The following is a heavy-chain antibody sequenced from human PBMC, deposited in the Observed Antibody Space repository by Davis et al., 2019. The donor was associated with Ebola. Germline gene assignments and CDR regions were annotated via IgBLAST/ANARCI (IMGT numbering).Heavy chain of an antibody. CDR1: NYTFTSYG. V-gene: IGHV1-18*01. Sequence: ASVKVSCKASNYTFTSYGISWVRQAPGQGLEWMGWISAYKGNTNYAQKFLGRVTMTTDTSTSTAYMELRSLRSEDTAVYYCARGGYSSSPYGMDVWGQGTTVTVSS. J-gene: IGHJ6*02. D-gene: IGHD6-13*01. CDR2: ISAYKGNT. CDR3: ARGGYSSSPYGMDV.